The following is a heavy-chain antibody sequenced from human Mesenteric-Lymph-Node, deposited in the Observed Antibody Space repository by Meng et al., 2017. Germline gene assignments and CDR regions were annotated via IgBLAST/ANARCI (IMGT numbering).Heavy chain of an antibody. CDR1: GFTFSTYN. J-gene: IGHJ5*02. Sequence: GESLKISCAASGFTFSTYNMNWVRQAPGRGLEWVASINGRRNYIYYGDSVKGRFTISRDNDKKSLYLDMNTLRAEDTAVYYCARAGGARRFIAVAGIKGNWFDPWGQGTLVTVSS. CDR2: INGRRNYI. D-gene: IGHD6-19*01. V-gene: IGHV3-21*01. CDR3: ARAGGARRFIAVAGIKGNWFDP.